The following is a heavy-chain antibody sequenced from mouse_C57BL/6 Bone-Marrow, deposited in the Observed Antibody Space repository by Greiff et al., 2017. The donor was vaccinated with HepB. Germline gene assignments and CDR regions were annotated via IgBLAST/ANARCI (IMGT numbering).Heavy chain of an antibody. CDR1: GFTFSSYA. CDR2: ISDGGSYT. CDR3: ARGSNYDYYAMDY. V-gene: IGHV5-4*03. D-gene: IGHD2-5*01. Sequence: EVNLVESGGGLVKPGGSLKLSCAASGFTFSSYAMSWVRQTPEKRLEWVATISDGGSYTYYPDNVKGRFTISRDNAKNNLYLQMSHLKSEDTAMYYCARGSNYDYYAMDYWGQGTSVTVSS. J-gene: IGHJ4*01.